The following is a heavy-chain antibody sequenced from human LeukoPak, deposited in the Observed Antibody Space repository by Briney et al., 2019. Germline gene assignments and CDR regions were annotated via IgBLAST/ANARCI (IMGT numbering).Heavy chain of an antibody. D-gene: IGHD6-6*01. Sequence: HVASVKVSCKASGGSFNSYAINWVRQAPGQGLEWMGGIIPIFGTTDYAQKFQGRVTITADKSTSTAYMEVSSLRSDDTAMYYCARPYSSSPDDAFDIWGQGTMVTVSS. CDR2: IIPIFGTT. CDR3: ARPYSSSPDDAFDI. V-gene: IGHV1-69*06. CDR1: GGSFNSYA. J-gene: IGHJ3*02.